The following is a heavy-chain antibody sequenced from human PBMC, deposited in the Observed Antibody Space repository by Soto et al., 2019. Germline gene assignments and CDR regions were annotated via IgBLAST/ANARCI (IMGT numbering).Heavy chain of an antibody. Sequence: GASVKVSCKASGGTFSSYAISWVRQAPGQGLEWMGGIIPIFGTANYAQKFQGRVTITADESTSTAYMELSSLRSEDTAVYYCARDHYGFWSGYYLRPTDYYYYYGMDVWGQGTTVTVSS. D-gene: IGHD3-3*01. CDR2: IIPIFGTA. CDR3: ARDHYGFWSGYYLRPTDYYYYYGMDV. V-gene: IGHV1-69*13. J-gene: IGHJ6*02. CDR1: GGTFSSYA.